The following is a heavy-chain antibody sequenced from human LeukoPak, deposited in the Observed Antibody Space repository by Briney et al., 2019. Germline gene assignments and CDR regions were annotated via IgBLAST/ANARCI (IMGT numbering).Heavy chain of an antibody. CDR1: GFTFSSYA. J-gene: IGHJ4*02. Sequence: GGSLRLSCAASGFTFSSYAMHWVRQAPGKGLEWVAVISYDGSNKYYAVSVKGRFTISRDNSKNTLYLQMNSLRAEDTAVYFCARDADGYFDYWGQGTLVTVSS. V-gene: IGHV3-30*04. CDR3: ARDADGYFDY. CDR2: ISYDGSNK.